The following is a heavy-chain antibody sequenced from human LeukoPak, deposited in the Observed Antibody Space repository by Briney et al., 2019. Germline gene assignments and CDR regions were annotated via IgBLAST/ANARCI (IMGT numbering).Heavy chain of an antibody. J-gene: IGHJ5*01. D-gene: IGHD1-1*01. CDR3: ARENTQYNWNDDGSFNNWFDS. V-gene: IGHV3-9*01. Sequence: GRSLRLSCAASGFTFDDYAMHWVRQAPGKGLEWVSGISWNSGSIGYADSVKGRFTISRDNSKNTLYLQINSLRAEDTAVYYCARENTQYNWNDDGSFNNWFDSWGQGTLVTVSS. CDR1: GFTFDDYA. CDR2: ISWNSGSI.